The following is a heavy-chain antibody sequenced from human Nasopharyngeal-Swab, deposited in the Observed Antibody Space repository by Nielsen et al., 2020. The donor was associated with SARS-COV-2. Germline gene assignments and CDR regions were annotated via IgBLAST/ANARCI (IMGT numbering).Heavy chain of an antibody. Sequence: WIRQHPGKGLEWVSGISWNSGSIGYADSVKGRFTISRDNGKNSLYLQMNSLRAEDAALDYCAKGRSGWSYYGMDVWGQGTTVTVSS. J-gene: IGHJ6*02. V-gene: IGHV3-9*01. CDR2: ISWNSGSI. D-gene: IGHD6-19*01. CDR3: AKGRSGWSYYGMDV.